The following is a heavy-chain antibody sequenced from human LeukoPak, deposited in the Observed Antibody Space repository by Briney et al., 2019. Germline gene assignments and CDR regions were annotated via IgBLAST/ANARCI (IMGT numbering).Heavy chain of an antibody. CDR3: ARQGVVVIAFDY. CDR1: GGSISSYY. J-gene: IGHJ4*02. Sequence: SETLSLTCTVSGGSISSYYWSWIRQPPGKGLEWIGYIYYSGSTNYNPSLKSRVTISVDTSKNQFSLKLSSVTAADTAVYYCARQGVVVIAFDYWGQGTLVTVSS. D-gene: IGHD2-21*01. V-gene: IGHV4-59*08. CDR2: IYYSGST.